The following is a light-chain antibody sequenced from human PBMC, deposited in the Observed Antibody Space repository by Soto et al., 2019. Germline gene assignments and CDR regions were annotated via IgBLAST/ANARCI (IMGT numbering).Light chain of an antibody. CDR2: TSS. Sequence: IDMTQSPSTLSASVGHRVTIPCRASQGIGNYLAWYQQKPGKVPKILIYTSSTLQSGVPSRFSGSGSGTDFTLTISKLQPEDVETYYCQKHNADPLTFGGGTKVDIK. J-gene: IGKJ4*01. CDR1: QGIGNY. CDR3: QKHNADPLT. V-gene: IGKV1-27*01.